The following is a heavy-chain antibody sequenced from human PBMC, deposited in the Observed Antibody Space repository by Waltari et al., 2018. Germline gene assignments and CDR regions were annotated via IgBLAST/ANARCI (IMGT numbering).Heavy chain of an antibody. CDR1: GFTFRRNT. Sequence: EVQLLGSGGGLVQPGGSLRLSGAASGFTFRRNTMRWVRQGPGKGLEWVSGIGGRGISTLYADSVKGRFTISRDNSKNTLYLQMNSLRAEDTAVYHCVRDESSIAGSRSDNWFDPWGQGTLVTVSS. D-gene: IGHD3-10*01. CDR3: VRDESSIAGSRSDNWFDP. V-gene: IGHV3-23*01. J-gene: IGHJ5*02. CDR2: IGGRGIST.